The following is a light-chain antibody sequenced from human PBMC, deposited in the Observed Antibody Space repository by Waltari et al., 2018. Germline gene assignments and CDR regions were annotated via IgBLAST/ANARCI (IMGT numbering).Light chain of an antibody. V-gene: IGKV3-11*01. CDR1: QSVSSY. Sequence: EIVLTQSPATLSLSPGERATLSCRASQSVSSYLDWYQQKPGQAPRLLIYDASNRATGIPARFSGSGSGTDFTLTISSLEPEDFAVYYCQQRSNWPPRYTFGQGTKLEIK. CDR3: QQRSNWPPRYT. CDR2: DAS. J-gene: IGKJ2*01.